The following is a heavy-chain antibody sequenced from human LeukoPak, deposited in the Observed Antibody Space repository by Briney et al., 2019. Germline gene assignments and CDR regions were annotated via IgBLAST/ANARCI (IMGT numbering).Heavy chain of an antibody. J-gene: IGHJ6*02. D-gene: IGHD3-16*01. CDR3: TKDSQGFYGGFWYGTYGMDV. CDR1: GFSFDNFA. V-gene: IGHV3-23*01. CDR2: ICDNI. Sequence: RGVSLRLSCVASGFSFDNFAMTWVRQAPGKGLEWVSTICDNIHYADSVRGRFTISRDNSRKTVFLQMNSLTPEDAATYYCTKDSQGFYGGFWYGTYGMDVWGQGTTVTVSS.